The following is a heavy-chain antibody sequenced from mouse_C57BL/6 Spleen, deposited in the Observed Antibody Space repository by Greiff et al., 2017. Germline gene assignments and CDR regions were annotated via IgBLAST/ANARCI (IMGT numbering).Heavy chain of an antibody. CDR2: IWRGGST. V-gene: IGHV2-5*01. D-gene: IGHD1-1*01. J-gene: IGHJ4*01. Sequence: QVQLQQSGPGLVQPSQSLSITCTVSGFSLTSYGVHWVRQSPGKGLEWLGVIWRGGSTDYNAAFMSRLSITKDNSKSQVFFKMNSLQADDTAIYYCAKNESYYYGSRDPLYAMDYWGQGTSVTVSS. CDR3: AKNESYYYGSRDPLYAMDY. CDR1: GFSLTSYG.